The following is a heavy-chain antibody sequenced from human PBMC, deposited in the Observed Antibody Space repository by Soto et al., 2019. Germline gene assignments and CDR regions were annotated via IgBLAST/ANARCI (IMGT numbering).Heavy chain of an antibody. Sequence: QVQLVQSGAEVKKPGSSVKVSCKASGGTFSSYAISWVRQAPGQGLEWMGGIIPLLGTTIYAQTFQDRVTITVGDSTSTAFMELSSLRSEDTAVYYCARGVWDCSGGGCCGWCDPWGEGTLVTVSS. CDR1: GGTFSSYA. J-gene: IGHJ5*02. V-gene: IGHV1-69*01. D-gene: IGHD2-15*01. CDR3: ARGVWDCSGGGCCGWCDP. CDR2: IIPLLGTT.